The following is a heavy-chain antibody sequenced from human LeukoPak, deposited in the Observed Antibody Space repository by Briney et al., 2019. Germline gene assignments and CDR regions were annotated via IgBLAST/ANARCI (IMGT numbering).Heavy chain of an antibody. Sequence: GGSLRLSCAASGFTVSSNYMSWVRQAPGKGLEWVSVIYSGGSIYYADSVKGRFTTSRDNSKNTLYLQMNSLRAEDTAVYYCARFIAVATYFDYWGQGTLVTVSS. CDR1: GFTVSSNY. CDR2: IYSGGSI. J-gene: IGHJ4*02. V-gene: IGHV3-66*01. D-gene: IGHD6-19*01. CDR3: ARFIAVATYFDY.